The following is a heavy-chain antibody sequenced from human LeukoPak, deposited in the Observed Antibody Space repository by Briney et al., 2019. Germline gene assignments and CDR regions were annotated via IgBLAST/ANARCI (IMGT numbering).Heavy chain of an antibody. CDR1: GFPFSAYA. D-gene: IGHD3-10*02. V-gene: IGHV3-23*05. CDR2: IGSDNKP. CDR3: ASDLHYYVSMDF. J-gene: IGHJ6*02. Sequence: TGGSLRLSCEASGFPFSAYAMTWDRQAPGKGLEWVSSIGSDNKPHYSESVKGRFAISRDNSKSMLFLQLNSLRAEDTALYYCASDLHYYVSMDFRGQGTTVTVSS.